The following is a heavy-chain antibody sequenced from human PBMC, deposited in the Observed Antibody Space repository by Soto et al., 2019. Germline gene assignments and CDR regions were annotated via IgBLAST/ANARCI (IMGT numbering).Heavy chain of an antibody. CDR1: GLPFSIYT. Sequence: EVQLLESGGGLVQPAGSLRLSCAASGLPFSIYTMSWFRQAPGRGLEWLASIYGNGGSTFYSASVKGRFTISRDNSGSTVYLRMTGLTAEDTAIYYCAKDFTPDSRWDIDYWGQGSLVTVSS. J-gene: IGHJ4*02. D-gene: IGHD1-26*01. CDR3: AKDFTPDSRWDIDY. CDR2: IYGNGGST. V-gene: IGHV3-23*01.